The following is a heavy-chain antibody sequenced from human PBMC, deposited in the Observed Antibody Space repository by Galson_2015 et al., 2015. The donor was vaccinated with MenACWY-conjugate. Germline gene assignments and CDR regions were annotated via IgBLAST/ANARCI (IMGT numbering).Heavy chain of an antibody. CDR2: ISSDGGRT. V-gene: IGHV3-64D*06. J-gene: IGHJ5*01. Sequence: SLRLSCAASEFDFSTYWMHWVRQAPGKGPECVSPISSDGGRTYYADSGKGRFTISRDNSKNTLYLQMSSLRAEDTAVYYCVKDYGRAYSYRVSDSWRQGTLVALSS. D-gene: IGHD5-18*01. CDR3: VKDYGRAYSYRVSDS. CDR1: EFDFSTYW.